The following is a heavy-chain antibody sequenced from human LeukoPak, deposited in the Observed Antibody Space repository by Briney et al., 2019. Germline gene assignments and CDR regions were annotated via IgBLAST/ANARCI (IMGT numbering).Heavy chain of an antibody. Sequence: SETLSLTCTVSGGSISSYYWSWIRQPPGKGLEWIGYIYYSGSTNYNPSLKSRVTISVDTSKNQFTLKLSSVTAADTAVYYCARGARISSSWYSSVWGQGTLITVS. CDR1: GGSISSYY. CDR2: IYYSGST. V-gene: IGHV4-59*01. CDR3: ARGARISSSWYSSV. J-gene: IGHJ4*02. D-gene: IGHD2-2*01.